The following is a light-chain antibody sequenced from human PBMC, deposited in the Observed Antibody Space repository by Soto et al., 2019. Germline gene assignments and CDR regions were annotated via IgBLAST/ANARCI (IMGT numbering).Light chain of an antibody. CDR1: QTIGTY. CDR3: LQSFNLPRT. CDR2: ASS. Sequence: IQMTQSPSSLSASVGDRISITCRASQTIGTYLNWYQQIPGKAPKLLIYASSSLQTGVPSRFSGSGSGTHFTLTINSLQPEDFGTYYCLQSFNLPRTFGPGTRVETK. J-gene: IGKJ1*01. V-gene: IGKV1-39*01.